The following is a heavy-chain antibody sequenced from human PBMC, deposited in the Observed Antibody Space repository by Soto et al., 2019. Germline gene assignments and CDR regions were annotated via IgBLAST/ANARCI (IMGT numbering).Heavy chain of an antibody. Sequence: QVQLVQSGAEVKKPGSSVKVSCKASGGTLSNYAISWVRQAPGQGLEWMGGIIPIFVTPNYAQKFQGRVAIIEDKSTSTAYMELSSLGSDDTAVYYCARVPDDYGDYGYYWGQGTLVTVSS. CDR3: ARVPDDYGDYGYY. V-gene: IGHV1-69*06. CDR1: GGTLSNYA. J-gene: IGHJ4*02. D-gene: IGHD4-17*01. CDR2: IIPIFVTP.